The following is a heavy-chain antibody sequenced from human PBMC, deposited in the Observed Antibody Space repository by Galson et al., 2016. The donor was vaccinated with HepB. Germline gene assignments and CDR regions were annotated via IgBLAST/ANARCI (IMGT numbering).Heavy chain of an antibody. V-gene: IGHV1-69*13. CDR1: GGTFSSFA. CDR2: IIPIFGKA. CDR3: ARGPQVDIYFDC. J-gene: IGHJ4*02. Sequence: SVRVSCKASGGTFSSFAISWVRQAPGQGLEWMGRIIPIFGKANYAQKFQGRVTITADESTNTAYMELSSLRSEDTAVNYWARGPQVDIYFDCWGQGTLVTVSS. D-gene: IGHD3-9*01.